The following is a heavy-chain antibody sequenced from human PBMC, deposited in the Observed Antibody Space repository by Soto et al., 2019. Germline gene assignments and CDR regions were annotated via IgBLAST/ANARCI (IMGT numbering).Heavy chain of an antibody. CDR2: IKQDGSEK. V-gene: IGHV3-7*05. CDR3: ARDLGSYYYDSSGYPTFYFDY. CDR1: GFTFSSYW. D-gene: IGHD3-22*01. Sequence: VQLVESGGGLVQPGGSLRLSCAASGFTFSSYWMSWVRQAPGKGLEWVANIKQDGSEKYYVDSVKGRFTISRDNAKNSLYLQMNSLRAEDTAVYYCARDLGSYYYDSSGYPTFYFDYWGQGTLVTVSS. J-gene: IGHJ4*02.